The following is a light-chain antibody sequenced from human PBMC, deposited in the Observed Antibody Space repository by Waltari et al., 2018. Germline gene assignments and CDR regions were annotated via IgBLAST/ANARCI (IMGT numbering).Light chain of an antibody. J-gene: IGLJ3*02. Sequence: NFMLTQSHSASESPGQTLPISCTRTSCRGAGNPIPSYQHPPGSAPTPVIYENNQRPSGVPDRFSGSIDRSSNSASLTISGLKTEDEADYYCQSYDNNIWLFGGGTKLTVL. CDR2: ENN. CDR1: SCRGAGNP. V-gene: IGLV6-57*03. CDR3: QSYDNNIWL.